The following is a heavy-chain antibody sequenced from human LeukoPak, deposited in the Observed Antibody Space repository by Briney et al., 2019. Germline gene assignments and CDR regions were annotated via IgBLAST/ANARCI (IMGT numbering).Heavy chain of an antibody. CDR2: IYYTGNA. J-gene: IGHJ5*02. CDR3: ARAGDSSGYYVSWFDP. CDR1: GGSISSGDYY. V-gene: IGHV4-30-4*01. D-gene: IGHD3-22*01. Sequence: SETLSLTCSVSGGSISSGDYYWSWIRQPPGKGLEWIGYIYYTGNANNNPSLTSRVTMPLDTSKNQFSLKLISVTAADTAVYYCARAGDSSGYYVSWFDPWGQGTLVTVSS.